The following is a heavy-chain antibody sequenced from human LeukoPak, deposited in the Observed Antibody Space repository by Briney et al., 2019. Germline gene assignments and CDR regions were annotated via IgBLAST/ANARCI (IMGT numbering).Heavy chain of an antibody. CDR3: ARLSCIAARCYYNGMDV. Sequence: SCPTLVNPTQTLTLTSTPAGFSLRTSGMFVSWIRQPPGKALERLARVSWDDYEYYSTSLRTKPTISQDTCKNQVVPTITKSEPGDTISYYCARLSCIAARCYYNGMDVWGQGTTVTVSS. CDR2: VSWDDYE. D-gene: IGHD6-6*01. CDR1: GFSLRTSGMF. V-gene: IGHV2-70*11. J-gene: IGHJ6*02.